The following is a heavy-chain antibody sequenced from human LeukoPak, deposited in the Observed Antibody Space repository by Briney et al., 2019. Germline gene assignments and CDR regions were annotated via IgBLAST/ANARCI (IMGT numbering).Heavy chain of an antibody. D-gene: IGHD1-26*01. CDR1: GYTFTSYG. CDR2: ITTYNGNT. J-gene: IGHJ4*02. CDR3: ARHWTPIGGSYPLDY. Sequence: ASVKVSCKASGYTFTSYGISWVRQAPGQGLEWMGWITTYNGNTKYAQKFQGRVTVTTDTSTSTAYMELRSLRSDDTAVYYCARHWTPIGGSYPLDYWGQGTLVTVSS. V-gene: IGHV1-18*01.